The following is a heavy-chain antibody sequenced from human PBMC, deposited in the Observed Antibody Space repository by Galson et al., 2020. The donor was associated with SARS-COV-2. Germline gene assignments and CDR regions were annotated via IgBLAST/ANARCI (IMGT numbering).Heavy chain of an antibody. V-gene: IGHV4-39*07. D-gene: IGHD2-15*01. CDR2: IYYGGNT. CDR3: VRDPGYCTGGSCHSFGWFDP. J-gene: IGHJ5*02. CDR1: GGSVSSNTYY. Sequence: SETLSLTCTVSGGSVSSNTYYWGWIRQPPGKGLEWMGSIYYGGNTYYNPSLKSRVTLSVDTSKDQFSLKLTSVIAADTAVYYCVRDPGYCTGGSCHSFGWFDPWGQGTLVTVSS.